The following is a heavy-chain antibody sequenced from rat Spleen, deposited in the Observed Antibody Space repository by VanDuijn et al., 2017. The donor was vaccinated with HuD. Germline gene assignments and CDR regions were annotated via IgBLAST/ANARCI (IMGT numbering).Heavy chain of an antibody. J-gene: IGHJ4*01. V-gene: IGHV5-29*01. CDR2: ISYDGSST. CDR1: GFTFRNYG. Sequence: EVQLVESGGGLVQPGRSLKLSCAASGFTFRNYGMAWVRQTLTKGLEWVATISYDGSSTYYRDSVKGRFTISRDNAKSTLYLQMDSLRSEDTATYYCARHGVHYYVMDAWGQGASVTVSS. CDR3: ARHGVHYYVMDA.